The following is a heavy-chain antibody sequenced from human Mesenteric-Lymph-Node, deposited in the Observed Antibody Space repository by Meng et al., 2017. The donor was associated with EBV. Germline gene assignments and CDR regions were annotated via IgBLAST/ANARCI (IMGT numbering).Heavy chain of an antibody. J-gene: IGHJ4*02. V-gene: IGHV4-39*07. CDR2: IYYSGST. CDR3: ATSSLTVDY. CDR1: GGPISSSSSY. Sequence: PAQASGPCLVKLSETLSLPCHGSGGPISSSSSYWGWIRQPPGKGLEWIRSIYYSGSTYYNPSLKSRVTISVDTSKNQFSLKLSSVTAADTAVYYCATSSLTVDYWGQGTLVTVSS.